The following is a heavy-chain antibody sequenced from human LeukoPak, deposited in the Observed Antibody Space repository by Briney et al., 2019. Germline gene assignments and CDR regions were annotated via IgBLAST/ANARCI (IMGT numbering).Heavy chain of an antibody. V-gene: IGHV3-43D*03. CDR3: AKDYYYDSGGGPFDY. D-gene: IGHD3-22*01. Sequence: GGSPRLSCAASGFTFGDYAMHWVRQAPGKGLEWVSLISWDGGSTYYADSVKGRFTISRDNSKNSLYLQMNSLRAEDTALYYCAKDYYYDSGGGPFDYWGQGTLVTVSS. CDR1: GFTFGDYA. J-gene: IGHJ4*02. CDR2: ISWDGGST.